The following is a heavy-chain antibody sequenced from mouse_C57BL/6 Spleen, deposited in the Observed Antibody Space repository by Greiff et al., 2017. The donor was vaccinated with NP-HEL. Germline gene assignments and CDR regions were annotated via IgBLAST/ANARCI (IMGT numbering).Heavy chain of an antibody. CDR1: GYTFTSYW. Sequence: VQLQQPGAELVRPGTSVKLSCKASGYTFTSYWMHWVKQRPGQGLEWIGVIDPSDSYTNYNQKFKGKATLTVDTSSSTAYMQLSSLTSEDSAVYYCARNFDDWGQGTTLTVSS. CDR2: IDPSDSYT. CDR3: ARNFDD. V-gene: IGHV1-59*01. J-gene: IGHJ2*01.